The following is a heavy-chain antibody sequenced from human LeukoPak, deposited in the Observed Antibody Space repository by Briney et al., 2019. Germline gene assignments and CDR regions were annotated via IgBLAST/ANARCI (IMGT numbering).Heavy chain of an antibody. J-gene: IGHJ6*03. CDR1: GFTFSSYG. CDR2: IGTSGRYT. V-gene: IGHV3-21*06. CDR3: ARDDFWSGDYYSYYMDV. D-gene: IGHD3-3*01. Sequence: PGGSLRLSCVISGFTFSSYGVNWVRQAPGKGLEWVSSIGTSGRYTYYADSVKGRFTISRDNAKNSLYLQMNSLRAEDTAVYYCARDDFWSGDYYSYYMDVWGKGTTVTVS.